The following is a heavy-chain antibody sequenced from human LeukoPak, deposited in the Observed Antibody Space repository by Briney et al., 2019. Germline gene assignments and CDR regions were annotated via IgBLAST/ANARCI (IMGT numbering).Heavy chain of an antibody. CDR2: IYSGGNT. Sequence: GGSLRLSCAASGFSVSSNHVSWVRQAPGKGLEWVSVIYSGGNTYYADSVKGRFTISKDNSKNTLYLQMNSPRAEDTAVYYCARDPPLYYWGQGTLVTVSS. J-gene: IGHJ4*02. CDR1: GFSVSSNH. CDR3: ARDPPLYY. V-gene: IGHV3-53*01.